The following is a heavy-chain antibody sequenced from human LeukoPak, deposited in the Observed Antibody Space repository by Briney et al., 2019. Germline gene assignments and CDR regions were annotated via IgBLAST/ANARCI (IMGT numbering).Heavy chain of an antibody. CDR2: IDWDDDK. CDR3: ARLQGATIGAKWFDP. J-gene: IGHJ5*02. D-gene: IGHD4/OR15-4a*01. CDR1: GFSLTTTGMR. V-gene: IGHV2-70*04. Sequence: SGPALVKPPQTLTLTCTFSGFSLTTTGMRVSWIRQPPRKALEWLARIDWDDDKFYSTSLKTRLTISKDTSKNQVVLTMTNMDPVDTATYYCARLQGATIGAKWFDPWGQGTLVTVSS.